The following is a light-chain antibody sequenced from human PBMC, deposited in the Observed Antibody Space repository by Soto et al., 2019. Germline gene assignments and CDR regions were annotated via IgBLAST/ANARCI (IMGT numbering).Light chain of an antibody. CDR2: DAS. CDR3: QQRTKWRT. J-gene: IGKJ1*01. Sequence: EIVLTQSPATLSLSPGERATLSCSASQSVSSSLAWYQQKPGQAPRLLIYDASNRATGIPARFSGSGSGTDFTLTISSLEPEDFAVYYCQQRTKWRTFGQGTKVDI. V-gene: IGKV3-11*01. CDR1: QSVSSS.